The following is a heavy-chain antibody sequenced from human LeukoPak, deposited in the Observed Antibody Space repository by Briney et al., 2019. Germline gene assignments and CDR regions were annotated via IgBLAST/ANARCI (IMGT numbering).Heavy chain of an antibody. V-gene: IGHV4-59*11. CDR2: IYYSGST. CDR1: GGSISSHY. D-gene: IGHD2-2*01. Sequence: PSETLSLTCTVSGGSISSHYWSWIRQPPGKGLEWIGYIYYSGSTNYNPSLKSRVTISVDTSKNQFSLKLSSVTAADTAAYYCARVPWEEDIVVVPAAYDPWGQGTLVTVSS. J-gene: IGHJ5*02. CDR3: ARVPWEEDIVVVPAAYDP.